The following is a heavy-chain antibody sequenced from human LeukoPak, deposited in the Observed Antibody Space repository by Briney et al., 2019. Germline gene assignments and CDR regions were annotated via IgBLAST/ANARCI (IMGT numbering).Heavy chain of an antibody. D-gene: IGHD3-16*01. CDR1: GFTFSSYG. Sequence: SGGSLRLSCTASGFTFSSYGMNWVRQAPGKGLEWVSGITGRGENIYYAGSVKGRFTISRDNAKNTLYLQMNSLRAEDTAVYYCASTYDLGVFDIWGQGTMVTVSS. CDR2: ITGRGENI. J-gene: IGHJ3*02. V-gene: IGHV3-23*01. CDR3: ASTYDLGVFDI.